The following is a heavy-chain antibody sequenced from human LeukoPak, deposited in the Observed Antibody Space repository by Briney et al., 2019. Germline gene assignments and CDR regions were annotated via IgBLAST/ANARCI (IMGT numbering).Heavy chain of an antibody. D-gene: IGHD3-10*01. J-gene: IGHJ6*03. CDR2: INHSGNT. CDR1: GGSFSGYY. Sequence: PSETLSLTCAVYGGSFSGYYWSWIRQPPGKGLEWIGEINHSGNTNYNPSLKSRVTISVDTSKNQVSLKLSSVTAADTAVYYCARDNGSGSYLKRVYYYYYMDVWGKGTTVTVSS. CDR3: ARDNGSGSYLKRVYYYYYMDV. V-gene: IGHV4-34*01.